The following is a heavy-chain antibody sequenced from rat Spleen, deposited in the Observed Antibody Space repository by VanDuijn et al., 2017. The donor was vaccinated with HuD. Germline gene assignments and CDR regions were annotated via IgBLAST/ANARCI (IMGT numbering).Heavy chain of an antibody. V-gene: IGHV3-3*01. Sequence: EVQLQESGPGLVKPSQSLSLTCSVSGYSITSSYRWTWIRKFPGNKLEWMAYINSAGSTVYNPSLKSRISIIRDTSKNQFFLQVNSVTTEDTATYYCARVSWDDFDYWGQGVMVTVSS. CDR1: GYSITSSYR. CDR2: INSAGST. D-gene: IGHD1-2*01. CDR3: ARVSWDDFDY. J-gene: IGHJ2*01.